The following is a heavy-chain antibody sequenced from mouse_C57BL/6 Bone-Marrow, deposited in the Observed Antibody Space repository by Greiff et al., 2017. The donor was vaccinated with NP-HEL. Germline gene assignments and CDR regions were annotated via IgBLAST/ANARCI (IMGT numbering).Heavy chain of an antibody. V-gene: IGHV1-82*01. D-gene: IGHD3-3*01. J-gene: IGHJ2*01. Sequence: QVQLQQSGPELVKPGASVKISCKASGYAFSSSWMNWVKQRPGKGLEWIGRIYPGDGDTNYNGKFKGKATLTADKSSSTAYMQLSSLTSEDSAVYFYAREDRHDYFDYWGQGTTLTVSS. CDR1: GYAFSSSW. CDR2: IYPGDGDT. CDR3: AREDRHDYFDY.